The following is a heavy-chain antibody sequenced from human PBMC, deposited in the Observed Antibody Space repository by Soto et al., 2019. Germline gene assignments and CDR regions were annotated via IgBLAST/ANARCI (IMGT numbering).Heavy chain of an antibody. CDR3: ARELLDYYDSSGYPPTYYYGMDV. Sequence: SVKVSCKASGYTFTGYYMHWVRQAPGQGLEWMGWINPNSGGTNYSQKFQGWVTMTRETSISTAYMELSRLRSDDTAVYYCARELLDYYDSSGYPPTYYYGMDVWGQGTTVTVSS. V-gene: IGHV1-2*04. CDR2: INPNSGGT. J-gene: IGHJ6*02. D-gene: IGHD3-22*01. CDR1: GYTFTGYY.